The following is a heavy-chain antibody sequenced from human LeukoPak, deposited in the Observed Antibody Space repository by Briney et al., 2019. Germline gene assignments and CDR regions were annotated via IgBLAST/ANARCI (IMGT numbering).Heavy chain of an antibody. V-gene: IGHV4-30-2*01. CDR1: GGSISSGGYY. CDR2: IYHSGST. Sequence: SETLSLTCTVSGGSISSGGYYWSWIRQPPGKGLEWIGHIYHSGSTYYNPSLKSRVTISVDRSKNQFSLKLSSVTAADTAVYYCARWRVGAAYAFDIWGQGTMVTVSS. CDR3: ARWRVGAAYAFDI. D-gene: IGHD1-26*01. J-gene: IGHJ3*02.